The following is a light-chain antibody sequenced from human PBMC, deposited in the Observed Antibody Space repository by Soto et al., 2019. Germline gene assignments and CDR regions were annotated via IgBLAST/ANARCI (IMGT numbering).Light chain of an antibody. J-gene: IGKJ1*01. CDR3: QQYSSHST. V-gene: IGKV3-20*01. CDR1: EALGRNY. CDR2: RIY. Sequence: ETLLTQSPGTLSLSPGERATLSCRASEALGRNYLAWYQQKPGQAPRLLIHRIYIRAAGIPDRFTGSASGTDFTLTISRLEPEDFAVYYCQQYSSHSTFGQGTKVDI.